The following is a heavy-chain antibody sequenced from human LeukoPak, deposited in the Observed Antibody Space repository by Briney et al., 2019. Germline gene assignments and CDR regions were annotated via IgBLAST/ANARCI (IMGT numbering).Heavy chain of an antibody. V-gene: IGHV3-23*01. CDR3: AKDRAYSSGWRGVYYFDY. CDR2: ISGRGGST. D-gene: IGHD6-19*01. CDR1: GFTFSSYA. Sequence: GGSLRLSCAASGFTFSSYAMSWVRQAPGKGLEWVSAISGRGGSTYHADSVKGRFTISRDNSKNTLYLQMNSLRAEDTAVYYCAKDRAYSSGWRGVYYFDYWGQGTLVTVSS. J-gene: IGHJ4*02.